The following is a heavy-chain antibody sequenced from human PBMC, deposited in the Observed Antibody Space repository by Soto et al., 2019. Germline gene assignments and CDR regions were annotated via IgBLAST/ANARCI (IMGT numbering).Heavy chain of an antibody. V-gene: IGHV1-18*01. D-gene: IGHD3-22*01. Sequence: ASVKVSCKASGGTFSSYAISWVRQAPGQGLEWMGWIIANNGTTNYAQKLQGRVTMTTDTSTSTAYMELRSLRSDDTAVYYCAREYYYDSSGSSSFDYWGQGTLVTVSS. CDR3: AREYYYDSSGSSSFDY. J-gene: IGHJ4*02. CDR1: GGTFSSYA. CDR2: IIANNGTT.